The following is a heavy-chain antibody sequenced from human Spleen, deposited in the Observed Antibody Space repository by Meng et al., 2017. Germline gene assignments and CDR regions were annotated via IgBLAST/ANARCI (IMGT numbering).Heavy chain of an antibody. CDR3: ARDRDDSSGYYKGLFGHWFDP. CDR2: INPDTGGT. CDR1: GYTFTGYY. Sequence: ASVKVSCKASGYTFTGYYMQWVRQAPGQGLEWMGWINPDTGGTDCAQKFQGRVTMTRDTSISTVYMELTSLTSDDTAVYYRARDRDDSSGYYKGLFGHWFDPWGQGTLVTVSS. V-gene: IGHV1-2*02. D-gene: IGHD3-22*01. J-gene: IGHJ5*02.